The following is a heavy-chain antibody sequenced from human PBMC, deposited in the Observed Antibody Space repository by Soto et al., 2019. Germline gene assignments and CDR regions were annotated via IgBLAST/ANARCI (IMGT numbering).Heavy chain of an antibody. J-gene: IGHJ1*01. CDR3: ARGAMIVVGPILSEYFQH. Sequence: LSLTCTVSGGSISSGGYCWSWIRQHPXKGLEWIGYIYYSGSTYYNPSLKSRVTISVDTSKNQFSLKLSSVTAADTAVYYCARGAMIVVGPILSEYFQHWGQGTLVTVSS. D-gene: IGHD3-22*01. V-gene: IGHV4-31*03. CDR2: IYYSGST. CDR1: GGSISSGGYC.